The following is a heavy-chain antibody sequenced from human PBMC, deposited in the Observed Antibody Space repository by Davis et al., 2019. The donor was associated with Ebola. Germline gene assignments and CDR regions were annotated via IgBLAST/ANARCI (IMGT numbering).Heavy chain of an antibody. D-gene: IGHD3-10*01. CDR3: ASERLLWFGELFYYYYGMDV. V-gene: IGHV4-34*01. Sequence: MPGGSLRLSCTVPGGSISSYYWSWIRQPPGKGPEWIGEINHSGSTNYNPSLKSRVTISVDTSKNQFSLKLSSVTAADTAVYYCASERLLWFGELFYYYYGMDVWGQGTTVTVSS. CDR1: GGSISSYY. J-gene: IGHJ6*02. CDR2: INHSGST.